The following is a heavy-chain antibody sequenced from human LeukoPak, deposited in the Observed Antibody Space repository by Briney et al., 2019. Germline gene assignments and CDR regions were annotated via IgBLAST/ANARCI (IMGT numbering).Heavy chain of an antibody. CDR3: ARDRGRVWGFGDFPRRFDP. CDR1: GYTFTNNF. J-gene: IGHJ5*02. D-gene: IGHD1-26*01. V-gene: IGHV1-46*01. CDR2: INPSGDNT. Sequence: GASVKVSCKASGYTFTNNFMHWVRQAPGQGLEWMGIINPSGDNTWYAQKFQGRVTMTRDMATSTDYMEVSSLRSEDTAVYYCARDRGRVWGFGDFPRRFDPWGQGTLVTVSS.